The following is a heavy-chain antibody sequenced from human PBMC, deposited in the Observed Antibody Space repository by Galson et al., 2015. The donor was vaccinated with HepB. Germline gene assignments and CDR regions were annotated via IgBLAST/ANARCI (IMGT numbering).Heavy chain of an antibody. V-gene: IGHV5-51*01. CDR3: ARAVKKAVAGPSHAFDI. Sequence: QSGAEVKKPGESLKISCKGSGYTFTRYWIGWVRQMPGKGLEWMGIIYPGDSDTRYSPSFQGQVTISADKSISTAYLQWSSLKAEDTAVYYCARAVKKAVAGPSHAFDIWGQGTMVTVSS. CDR1: GYTFTRYW. D-gene: IGHD6-19*01. CDR2: IYPGDSDT. J-gene: IGHJ3*02.